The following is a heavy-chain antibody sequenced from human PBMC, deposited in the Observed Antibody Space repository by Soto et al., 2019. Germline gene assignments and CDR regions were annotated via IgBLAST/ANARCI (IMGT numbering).Heavy chain of an antibody. Sequence: EVQLLESGGGLVQPGGSLRLSCAASEFTFSNYAMSWVRQAPGKGLEWVSAISYGGGTTYYADSVKGRFTISRDNSKNTLELQMNGLSAEDTAVYYCAKNPGYYYDSTGYHFDYWGQGTLVTVSS. D-gene: IGHD3-22*01. V-gene: IGHV3-23*01. J-gene: IGHJ4*02. CDR1: EFTFSNYA. CDR3: AKNPGYYYDSTGYHFDY. CDR2: ISYGGGTT.